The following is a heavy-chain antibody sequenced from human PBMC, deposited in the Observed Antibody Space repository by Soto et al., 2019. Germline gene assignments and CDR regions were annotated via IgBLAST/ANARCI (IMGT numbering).Heavy chain of an antibody. D-gene: IGHD4-17*01. V-gene: IGHV4-34*01. Sequence: SETLSLTCAVYGGSFSGYYWSWIRQPPGKGLEWIGEINHSGSTNYNPSLKSQATISVDTSKNQFSLKLSSVTAADTAVYYCARDKNGDYDSAFYIWGQGTMVTVSS. J-gene: IGHJ3*02. CDR3: ARDKNGDYDSAFYI. CDR1: GGSFSGYY. CDR2: INHSGST.